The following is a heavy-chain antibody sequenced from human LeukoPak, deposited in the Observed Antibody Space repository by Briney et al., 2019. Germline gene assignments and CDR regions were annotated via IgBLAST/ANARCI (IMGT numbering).Heavy chain of an antibody. D-gene: IGHD7-27*01. J-gene: IGHJ5*02. Sequence: PGGSLRLSCAASGFTFSDFWMNWVRQAPGKGLEWVANIKQDGSEKYYVDSVKGRFTISRDNARKSVYLQINSLRAEDTAVYYCAGDRSWVSDRWGQGTLVTVSS. CDR3: AGDRSWVSDR. CDR1: GFTFSDFW. V-gene: IGHV3-7*01. CDR2: IKQDGSEK.